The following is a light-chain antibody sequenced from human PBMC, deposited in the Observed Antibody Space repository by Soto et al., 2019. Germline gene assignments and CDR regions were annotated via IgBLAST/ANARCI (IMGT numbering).Light chain of an antibody. J-gene: IGKJ4*01. CDR3: QQRSNWPPLLT. V-gene: IGKV3-11*01. Sequence: EIVLTQSPATLSLSPGERATLSCRASQSVSSYLAWYHQKPGQAPRLLIDDASNRATGIPARFSGSGSGTDFTLTISSLEPEDFAVYYCQQRSNWPPLLTFGGGTKVEVK. CDR1: QSVSSY. CDR2: DAS.